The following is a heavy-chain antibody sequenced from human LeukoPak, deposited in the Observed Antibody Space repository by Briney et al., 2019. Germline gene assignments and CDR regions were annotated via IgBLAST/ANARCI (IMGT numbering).Heavy chain of an antibody. CDR3: ARGSVDYYDSSGYYPPAIYYYYYYGMDV. CDR2: IIPIFGTA. V-gene: IGHV1-69*01. J-gene: IGHJ6*02. CDR1: GGTFSSYA. D-gene: IGHD3-22*01. Sequence: SVKVSCKASGGTFSSYAISWVRQASGQGLEWMGGIIPIFGTANYAQKFQGRVTITADESTSTAYMELSSLRSEDTAVYYCARGSVDYYDSSGYYPPAIYYYYYYGMDVWGQGTTVTVSS.